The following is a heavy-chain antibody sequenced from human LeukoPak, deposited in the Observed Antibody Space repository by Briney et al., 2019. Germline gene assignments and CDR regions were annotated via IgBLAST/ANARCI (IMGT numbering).Heavy chain of an antibody. J-gene: IGHJ4*02. CDR2: IWYDGSNK. CDR3: ARPVQHHPRRREYYFDY. V-gene: IGHV3-33*01. CDR1: GFTFSSYG. D-gene: IGHD3-10*01. Sequence: PGGSLRLSCAASGFTFSSYGMHWVRQAPGKGLEWVAVIWYDGSNKYYADSVKGRFTISRDNSKNTLYLQMNSLRAEDTAVYYCARPVQHHPRRREYYFDYWGQGTLVTVSS.